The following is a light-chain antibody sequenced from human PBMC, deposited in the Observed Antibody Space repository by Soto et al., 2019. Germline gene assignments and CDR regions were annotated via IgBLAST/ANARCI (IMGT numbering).Light chain of an antibody. CDR2: DVT. V-gene: IGLV2-14*01. CDR3: SSYRSSSTLYV. Sequence: QSALTQPASVSGSPGQSITIPCTGSSSDIGNYNYVSWYQQHPGKAPKLLIYDVTNRPSGVSNRFSGSKSGNTASLTISGLQAEDEADYYCSSYRSSSTLYVFGTGTKLTVL. CDR1: SSDIGNYNY. J-gene: IGLJ1*01.